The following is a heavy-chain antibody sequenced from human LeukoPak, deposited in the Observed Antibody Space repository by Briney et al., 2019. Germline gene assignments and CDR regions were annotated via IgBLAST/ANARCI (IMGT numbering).Heavy chain of an antibody. CDR1: GYTFTSSY. V-gene: IGHV1-46*01. Sequence: ASVKVSCKASGYTFTSSYMHWVRQAPGQGLEWMGIINPSGGSTSYAQKFQGRVAMTRDTPTSTVYMELSSLRSEDTAVYYCARVEGYCSGVSCYSTFDYWGQGTLVTVSS. CDR2: INPSGGST. CDR3: ARVEGYCSGVSCYSTFDY. J-gene: IGHJ4*02. D-gene: IGHD2-15*01.